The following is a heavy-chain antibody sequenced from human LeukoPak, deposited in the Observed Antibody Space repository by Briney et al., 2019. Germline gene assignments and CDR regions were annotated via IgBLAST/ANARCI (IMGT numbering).Heavy chain of an antibody. CDR3: AREVVRFLEWLPPHMDV. V-gene: IGHV4-4*02. CDR1: GGSISSSNW. CDR2: IYHSGST. Sequence: PSETLSLTCAVSGGSISSSNWWSWVRQPPGKGLEWIGEIYHSGSTNYNPSLKSRVTISVDKSKNQFSLKLSSVTAADTAVYYCAREVVRFLEWLPPHMDVWGKGTTVTVSS. D-gene: IGHD3-3*01. J-gene: IGHJ6*03.